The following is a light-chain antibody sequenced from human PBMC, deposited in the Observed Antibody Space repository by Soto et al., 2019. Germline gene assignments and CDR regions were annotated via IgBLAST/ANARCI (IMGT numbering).Light chain of an antibody. CDR2: DDN. CDR1: ASNIGNNS. Sequence: QSVLTQPPSLSAAPGRRVTISCSGSASNIGNNSVSWYQQLPGAAPKLLIYDDNNRPSGIPDRFSGSKSGTSATLGITGLQTGDEADYYCRTWDTSLTACVFGPGTKVTVL. CDR3: RTWDTSLTACV. J-gene: IGLJ1*01. V-gene: IGLV1-51*01.